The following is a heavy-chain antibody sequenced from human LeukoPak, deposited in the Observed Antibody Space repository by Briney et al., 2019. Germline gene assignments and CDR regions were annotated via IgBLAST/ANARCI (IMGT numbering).Heavy chain of an antibody. D-gene: IGHD3-22*01. CDR3: ARDPTTGDDSSGWN. J-gene: IGHJ4*02. CDR2: IYYSGST. CDR1: GGSISSGDYY. Sequence: PSRTLSLTCTVSGGSISSGDYYWSWIRQPPGKGLEWIGYIYYSGSTYYNPSLKSRVTISVDTSKNQFSLKLSSVTAADTAVYYCARDPTTGDDSSGWNWGQGTLVTVSS. V-gene: IGHV4-30-4*01.